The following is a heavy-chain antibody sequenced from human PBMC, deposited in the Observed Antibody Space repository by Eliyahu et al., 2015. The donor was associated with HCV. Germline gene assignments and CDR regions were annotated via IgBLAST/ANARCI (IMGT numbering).Heavy chain of an antibody. D-gene: IGHD3-10*02. CDR2: ISSSGATI. CDR3: ARDTTPIAAVSVSGVDS. V-gene: IGHV3-48*03. Sequence: EVQLLESGGGMVQPGGSLRLSCAASGFTFNGYEMIWVRQTPDRGLEWVAYISSSGATIFYADSVRGRFTISRDNAKESLFLQMNSLRNDDSGVYFCARDTTPIAAVSVSGVDSWGHGTLVTVSS. J-gene: IGHJ5*01. CDR1: GFTFNGYE.